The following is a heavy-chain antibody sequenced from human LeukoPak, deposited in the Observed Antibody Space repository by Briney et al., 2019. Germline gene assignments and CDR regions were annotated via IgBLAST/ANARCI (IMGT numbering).Heavy chain of an antibody. CDR3: AKDVDCSGGSCDPY. V-gene: IGHV3-33*06. Sequence: GGSLRLSCAASGFTFSSYAMSWVRQAPGKGLEWVAVIWYDGSNKYYADSVKGRFTISRDNSKNTLYLQMNSLRAEDTAVYYCAKDVDCSGGSCDPYWGQGTLVTVSS. CDR2: IWYDGSNK. J-gene: IGHJ4*02. CDR1: GFTFSSYA. D-gene: IGHD2-15*01.